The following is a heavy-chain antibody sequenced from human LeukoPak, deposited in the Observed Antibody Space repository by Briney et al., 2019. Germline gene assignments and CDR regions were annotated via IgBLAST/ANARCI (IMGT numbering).Heavy chain of an antibody. V-gene: IGHV4-34*01. CDR3: ARGGSSVWGSYRWKGDAFDI. D-gene: IGHD3-16*02. CDR1: GGSFSGYY. Sequence: PSETLPLACAVYGGSFSGYYWSWIRQPPGKGLEWIGEINHSGSTNYNPSLKSRVTISVDTSKNQFSLKLSSVTAADTAVYYCARGGSSVWGSYRWKGDAFDIWGQGTMVTVSS. CDR2: INHSGST. J-gene: IGHJ3*02.